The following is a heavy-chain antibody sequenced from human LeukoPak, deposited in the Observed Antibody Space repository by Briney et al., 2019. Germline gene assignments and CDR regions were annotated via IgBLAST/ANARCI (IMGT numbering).Heavy chain of an antibody. J-gene: IGHJ5*02. V-gene: IGHV3-72*01. CDR3: ARYYGDYVRGRKGWFDP. CDR2: TRNKAHSYNT. CDR1: GFTFSDHY. Sequence: GGSLRLSCAASGFTFSDHYMDWVRQAPGKGLKWVGRTRNKAHSYNTAYAATVKGRFTISRDDSKNSLYLQMNSLKTEDTAVYYCARYYGDYVRGRKGWFDPWGQGTLVTVSS. D-gene: IGHD4-17*01.